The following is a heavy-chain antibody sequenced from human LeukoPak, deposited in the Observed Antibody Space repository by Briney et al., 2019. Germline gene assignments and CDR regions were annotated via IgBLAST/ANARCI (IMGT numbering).Heavy chain of an antibody. CDR2: IYYSGST. CDR3: ARDHSSGYSEG. J-gene: IGHJ4*02. Sequence: SETLSLTCTVSGGSISSHYWSWIRQPPGKGLEWIGYIYYSGSTNYNPSLKSRVTISVDTSKNQFSLKLSSVIAADTAVYYCARDHSSGYSEGWGQGTLVTVSS. CDR1: GGSISSHY. D-gene: IGHD3-22*01. V-gene: IGHV4-59*11.